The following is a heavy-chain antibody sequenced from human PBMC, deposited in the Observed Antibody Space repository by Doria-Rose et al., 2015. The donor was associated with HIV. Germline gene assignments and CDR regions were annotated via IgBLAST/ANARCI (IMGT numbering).Heavy chain of an antibody. J-gene: IGHJ6*03. CDR3: ARFRPSRGIYYSLDV. CDR1: GGSISSYY. Sequence: VQLQESGPGLVKPAGTLSLTCTVSGGSISSYYWNWIRQPPGKGLEWIGYIYSSGSTHYNSSLKSRVTISIDTSKSHFSLKLSSVTAADTAVYYCARFRPSRGIYYSLDVWGKGTTVTVSS. V-gene: IGHV4-4*09. D-gene: IGHD3-10*01. CDR2: IYSSGST.